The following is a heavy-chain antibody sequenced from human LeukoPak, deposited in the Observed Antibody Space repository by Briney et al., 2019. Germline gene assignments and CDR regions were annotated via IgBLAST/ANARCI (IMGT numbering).Heavy chain of an antibody. V-gene: IGHV3-23*01. D-gene: IGHD3-22*01. J-gene: IGHJ4*02. Sequence: GGSLRLACAVAGITLSNYGMSWVRQAPGKGREWVAGISDSGSSTNYADSVEGRFTISGDNTKTTLYLQMTSLRAEERAVYFCAKLGVVIRVILVGFHKEAYYFDSWGQGALVTVSS. CDR2: ISDSGSST. CDR1: GITLSNYG. CDR3: AKLGVVIRVILVGFHKEAYYFDS.